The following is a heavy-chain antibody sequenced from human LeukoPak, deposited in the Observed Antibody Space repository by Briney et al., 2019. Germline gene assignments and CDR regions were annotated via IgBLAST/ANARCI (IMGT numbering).Heavy chain of an antibody. CDR1: GFTFSSYA. D-gene: IGHD6-13*01. CDR2: ISYDGSNK. J-gene: IGHJ4*02. V-gene: IGHV3-30-3*01. Sequence: PGGSLRLSCAASGFTFSSYAMHWVRQAPGKGLEWVAVISYDGSNKYYADSVKGRFTISRDNSKNTLYLQMNSLRAEDTAVYYCARGFQLVRSLFDYWGQGTLVTVSS. CDR3: ARGFQLVRSLFDY.